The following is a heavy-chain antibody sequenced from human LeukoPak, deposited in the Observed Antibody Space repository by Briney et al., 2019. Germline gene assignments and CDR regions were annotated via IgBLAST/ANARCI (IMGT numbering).Heavy chain of an antibody. Sequence: PGGSLRLSCAASGFTVSSNFMSWVRQAPGKGLEWDSVIYSGGATYYADSVKGRFTISRDNSKNTLYLQLSSLRAEDTAVYYCARHDSSGYPGRLHGMVVWGQGTTVTASS. CDR3: ARHDSSGYPGRLHGMVV. CDR1: GFTVSSNF. CDR2: IYSGGAT. V-gene: IGHV3-66*04. J-gene: IGHJ6*02. D-gene: IGHD3-22*01.